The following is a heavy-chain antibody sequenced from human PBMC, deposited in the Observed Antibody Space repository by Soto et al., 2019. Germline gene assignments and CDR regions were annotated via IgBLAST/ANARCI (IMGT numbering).Heavy chain of an antibody. J-gene: IGHJ4*02. CDR1: GFTFSSYW. Sequence: EVQLVESGGGLVQPGGSLRLSCAASGFTFSSYWMHWVRQAPGKGLVWVSRINSDVGSTNYADSVKGRFTISRDNAKNTLHLKMTSLIADATAVYYCARARTLTSRNPVDYWGQGTLVSVSS. D-gene: IGHD3-16*01. CDR2: INSDVGST. V-gene: IGHV3-74*01. CDR3: ARARTLTSRNPVDY.